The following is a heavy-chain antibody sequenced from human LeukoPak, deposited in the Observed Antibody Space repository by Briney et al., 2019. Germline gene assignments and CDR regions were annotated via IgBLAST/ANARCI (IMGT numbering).Heavy chain of an antibody. Sequence: SVKVSCKASGGTFSSYAISWVRQAPGQGLEWMGGIIPIFGTANYAQKFQGRVTITADESTSTAYMELSSLRSEDTAVYYCARKSLTADYSNYYFDYWGQGTLVTVSS. CDR1: GGTFSSYA. V-gene: IGHV1-69*13. J-gene: IGHJ4*02. D-gene: IGHD4-11*01. CDR2: IIPIFGTA. CDR3: ARKSLTADYSNYYFDY.